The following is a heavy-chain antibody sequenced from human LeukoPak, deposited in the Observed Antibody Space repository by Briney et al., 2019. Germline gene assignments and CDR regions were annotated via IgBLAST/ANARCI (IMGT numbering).Heavy chain of an antibody. V-gene: IGHV3-66*01. J-gene: IGHJ3*02. Sequence: GGSLRLSCAASGLTVSSNYMSWVRQAPGKGPEWVSIIVSGGTTYYTDSVKGRFTISRDNSKNTLYLQMNSLRAEDTALYYCARTIVGAAHDAFDIWGLETMVTVSS. CDR1: GLTVSSNY. CDR2: IVSGGTT. D-gene: IGHD1-26*01. CDR3: ARTIVGAAHDAFDI.